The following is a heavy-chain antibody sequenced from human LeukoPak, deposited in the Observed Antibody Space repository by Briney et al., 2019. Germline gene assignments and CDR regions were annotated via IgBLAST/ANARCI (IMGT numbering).Heavy chain of an antibody. J-gene: IGHJ4*02. Sequence: GASVKVSCKASGFTFTGYYMHWVRQTPGQGLEWMGWINTNTGNPTYAQGFTGRFVFSLDTSVSTAYLQISRLKAEDTAVYYCARSVEYYDILTGYYIRRYFDYWGQGTLVTVSS. D-gene: IGHD3-9*01. CDR2: INTNTGNP. CDR1: GFTFTGYY. CDR3: ARSVEYYDILTGYYIRRYFDY. V-gene: IGHV7-4-1*02.